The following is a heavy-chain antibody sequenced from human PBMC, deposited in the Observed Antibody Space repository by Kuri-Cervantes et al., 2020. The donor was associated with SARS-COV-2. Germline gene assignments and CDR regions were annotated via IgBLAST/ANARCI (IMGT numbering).Heavy chain of an antibody. J-gene: IGHJ5*02. D-gene: IGHD2-2*01. CDR2: IDPSDSYT. CDR1: GYSFTNYW. CDR3: ATTRHIVVVPAAITSWFDP. V-gene: IGHV5-10-1*01. Sequence: GGSLRLSCKGSGYSFTNYWIVWVRQMPGKGLEWMGRIDPSDSYTNYSPSFQGHVTISADKSISTAYLQWSSLKASDTAMYYCATTRHIVVVPAAITSWFDPWGQGTQVTVSS.